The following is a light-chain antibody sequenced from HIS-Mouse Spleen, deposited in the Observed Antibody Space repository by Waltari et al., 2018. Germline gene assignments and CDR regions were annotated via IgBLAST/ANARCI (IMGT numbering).Light chain of an antibody. CDR3: QSADSSGTYPEV. J-gene: IGLJ2*01. Sequence: SYELTQPPSVSVSPGQTARTTCSGDALPNKHAYWYQQKPGQAPVLVIYKDSERPSGIPERFSGSSSGTTVTLTISGVQAEDEADYYCQSADSSGTYPEVFGGGTKLTVL. CDR2: KDS. V-gene: IGLV3-25*03. CDR1: ALPNKH.